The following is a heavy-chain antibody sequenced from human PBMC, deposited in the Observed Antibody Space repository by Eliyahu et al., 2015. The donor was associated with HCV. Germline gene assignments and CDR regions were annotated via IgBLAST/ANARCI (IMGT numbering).Heavy chain of an antibody. CDR3: ARDPHEFWSSYFFDP. CDR1: GFQFSEYG. J-gene: IGHJ5*02. V-gene: IGHV1-18*01. Sequence: QVQLVQSGAEVKKPGASVKVSCKXSGFQFSEYGINWVRQSRGQGLEWMGWISAYSGETDYAQKFQGRVTMTTDTSTNTAYMELRSLRSDDTAIYYCARDPHEFWSSYFFDPWGQGTPVTVSS. D-gene: IGHD3-3*01. CDR2: ISAYSGET.